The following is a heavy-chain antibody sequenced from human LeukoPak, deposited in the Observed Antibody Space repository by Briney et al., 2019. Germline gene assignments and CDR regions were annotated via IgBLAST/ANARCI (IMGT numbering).Heavy chain of an antibody. Sequence: SVKVSCKASGGTFSSYAISWVRQAPGQGLEWMGGIIPIFGTENYAQKFQGRVTITTDESTSTAYMELSSLRSEDTAVYYCARVPHGDYYYYYMDVWGKGTTVTVSS. CDR1: GGTFSSYA. J-gene: IGHJ6*03. V-gene: IGHV1-69*05. CDR2: IIPIFGTE. D-gene: IGHD3-10*01. CDR3: ARVPHGDYYYYYMDV.